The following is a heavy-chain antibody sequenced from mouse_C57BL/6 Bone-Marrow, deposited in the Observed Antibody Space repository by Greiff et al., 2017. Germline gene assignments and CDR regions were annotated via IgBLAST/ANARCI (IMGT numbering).Heavy chain of an antibody. CDR2: ILPGSGST. J-gene: IGHJ3*01. V-gene: IGHV1-9*01. CDR3: ARNYVTGNWFAY. D-gene: IGHD4-1*01. Sequence: QVQLKQSGAELMKPGASVKLSCKATGYTFTGYWIEWVKQRPGHGLEWIGEILPGSGSTNYNEKFKGKATFTADTSYNTAYMQLSSLTTEDSAIYYCARNYVTGNWFAYWGQGTLVTVSA. CDR1: GYTFTGYW.